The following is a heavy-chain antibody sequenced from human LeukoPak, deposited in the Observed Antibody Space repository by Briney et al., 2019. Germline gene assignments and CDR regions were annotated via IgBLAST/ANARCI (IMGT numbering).Heavy chain of an antibody. CDR2: IRYDGSNK. CDR1: GFTFSSYG. D-gene: IGHD6-13*01. J-gene: IGHJ4*02. Sequence: PGGSLRLSCAASGFTFSSYGMHWFRQAPGKGLEWVAFIRYDGSNKYYADSVKGRFTISRDNSKNTLYLQMNSLRAEDTAVYYCAKDGGSAAGIPSDYWGQGTLVTVSS. V-gene: IGHV3-30*02. CDR3: AKDGGSAAGIPSDY.